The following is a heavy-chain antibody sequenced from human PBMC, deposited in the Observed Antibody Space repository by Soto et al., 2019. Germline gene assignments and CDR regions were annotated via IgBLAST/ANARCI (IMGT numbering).Heavy chain of an antibody. J-gene: IGHJ4*02. V-gene: IGHV3-74*01. Sequence: EVHLVESGGGLVQPGGSLGLSCAASGFTFNSYWMHWVRQVPGKGLVWVSRINSDVSSTSYADSVKGRFTISRDNAKNILYLQMNSLRVEDTAVYYCARGPEGINWYTHPIDYWGQGTLVTVSS. CDR3: ARGPEGINWYTHPIDY. D-gene: IGHD6-13*01. CDR2: INSDVSST. CDR1: GFTFNSYW.